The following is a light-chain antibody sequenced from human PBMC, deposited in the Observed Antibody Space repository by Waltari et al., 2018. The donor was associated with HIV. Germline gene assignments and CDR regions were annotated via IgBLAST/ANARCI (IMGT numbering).Light chain of an antibody. J-gene: IGLJ1*01. CDR1: SSDVGGYNY. Sequence: QSALTQPRSVSASPGQSVTISCTGSSSDVGGYNYVSWYRQYPGKAPNLMIYDVSKRPSGVPDRFSGSKSVNTASLTISGLQAEDEADYYCCSYAGSSYVFGTGTKVTVL. V-gene: IGLV2-11*01. CDR3: CSYAGSSYV. CDR2: DVS.